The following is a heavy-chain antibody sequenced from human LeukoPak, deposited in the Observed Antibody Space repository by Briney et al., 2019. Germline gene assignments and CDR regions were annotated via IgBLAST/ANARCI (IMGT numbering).Heavy chain of an antibody. Sequence: TGGSLRLSCAASGFTFSNAWMSWVRQAPGKGLEWDDRIKSKTDGGTTDYAAPVKGRFTISRDDSKNTLYLQMNSLKTEDTAVYYCTTDLPVILYTNGYWGQGTLVTVSS. J-gene: IGHJ4*02. CDR1: GFTFSNAW. CDR2: IKSKTDGGTT. V-gene: IGHV3-15*01. CDR3: TTDLPVILYTNGY. D-gene: IGHD2-15*01.